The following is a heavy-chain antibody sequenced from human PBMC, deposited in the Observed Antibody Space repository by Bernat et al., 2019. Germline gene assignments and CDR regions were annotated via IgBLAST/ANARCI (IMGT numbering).Heavy chain of an antibody. J-gene: IGHJ6*02. CDR2: ISYDGSNK. Sequence: QVQLVESGGGVVQPGRSLRLSCAASGFTFSSYGMHWVRQAPGKGLEWVAVISYDGSNKYYADSVKGRFTISRYNSKNTLYLQMNSLRAEDTAVYYCAKDMRQQLAPFGDYGMDVWGQGTTVTVSS. CDR1: GFTFSSYG. V-gene: IGHV3-30*18. D-gene: IGHD6-13*01. CDR3: AKDMRQQLAPFGDYGMDV.